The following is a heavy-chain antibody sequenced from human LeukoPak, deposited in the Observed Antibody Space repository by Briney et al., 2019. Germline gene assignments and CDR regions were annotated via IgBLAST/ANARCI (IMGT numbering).Heavy chain of an antibody. CDR2: ISAYNGNT. J-gene: IGHJ6*02. Sequence: ASVKVSCKASGYTFASYGISWVRQAPGQGLEWMGWISAYNGNTNYAQKFQDRVTMTTDTSTSTAYMEVRGLRSDDTAVYYCARESRITIFGVVTPDYKYGMDVWGQGTTVIVSS. D-gene: IGHD3-3*01. CDR1: GYTFASYG. V-gene: IGHV1-18*01. CDR3: ARESRITIFGVVTPDYKYGMDV.